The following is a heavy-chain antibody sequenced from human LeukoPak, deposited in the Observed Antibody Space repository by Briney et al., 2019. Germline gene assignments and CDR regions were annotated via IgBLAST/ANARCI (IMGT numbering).Heavy chain of an antibody. D-gene: IGHD3-16*01. Sequence: GASVKVSCTASGYTFSNYWIQWFRQAPGQGLEWMGWISPKNGNVDYAKNLQGRVALTRDTSTTTVYLELSSLTSDDTAVYYCARDDPHQRFVYWGQGTQVTVSS. CDR3: ARDDPHQRFVY. J-gene: IGHJ4*02. V-gene: IGHV1-2*02. CDR1: GYTFSNYW. CDR2: ISPKNGNV.